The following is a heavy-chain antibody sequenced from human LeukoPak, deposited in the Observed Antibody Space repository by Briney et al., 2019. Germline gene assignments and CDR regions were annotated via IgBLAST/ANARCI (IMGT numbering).Heavy chain of an antibody. Sequence: GGSLRLSCAASGFTFSSYAMSWVRQAPRKGLEWVSAISGSGGSTYYADSVKGRFTISRDNSKNTLYLQMNSLRAEDTAVYYCAKDFMGYIAAADYFDYWGQGTLVTVSS. V-gene: IGHV3-23*01. CDR3: AKDFMGYIAAADYFDY. CDR1: GFTFSSYA. CDR2: ISGSGGST. J-gene: IGHJ4*02. D-gene: IGHD6-13*01.